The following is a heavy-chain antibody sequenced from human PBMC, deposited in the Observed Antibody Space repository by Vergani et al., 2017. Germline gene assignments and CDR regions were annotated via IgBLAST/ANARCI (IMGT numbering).Heavy chain of an antibody. CDR3: ASRRPILNLGSKSNAGTCDS. CDR2: ITAIGSA. D-gene: IGHD3-9*01. J-gene: IGHJ5*02. V-gene: IGHV4-34*02. CDR1: GGSLSGYF. Sequence: QVHLQQRGAGVLKPSGTLSLTCGVTGGSLSGYFWSWVRQSPGRGLEWIGEITAIGSAKYSPSATSRVTISVDTSRGEFTLTVTSVTAADTGLYFCASRRPILNLGSKSNAGTCDSWGQGTLVTVSS.